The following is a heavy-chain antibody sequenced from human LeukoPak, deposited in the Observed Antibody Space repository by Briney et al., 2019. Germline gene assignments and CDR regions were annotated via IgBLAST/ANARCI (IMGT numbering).Heavy chain of an antibody. CDR3: ARGGTSGYFVYDAFDI. V-gene: IGHV4-59*01. D-gene: IGHD3-9*01. J-gene: IGHJ3*02. Sequence: PSETLSHTCTVSGGSISSYYWSWIRQPPGKGLEWIGYIYYSGSTNYNPSLKSRVTISVDTSKNQFSLKLSSVTAADTAVYYCARGGTSGYFVYDAFDIWGQGTMVTVSS. CDR1: GGSISSYY. CDR2: IYYSGST.